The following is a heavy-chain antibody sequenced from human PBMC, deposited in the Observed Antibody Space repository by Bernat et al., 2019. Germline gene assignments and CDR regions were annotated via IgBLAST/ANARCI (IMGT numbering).Heavy chain of an antibody. J-gene: IGHJ4*02. CDR1: GFTFSSYA. CDR3: ARESGSYLKYYFDY. CDR2: ISYDGSNK. D-gene: IGHD1-26*01. Sequence: QVQLVESGGGVVQPGRSLRLSCAASGFTFSSYAMHWVRQAPGKGLEWVAVISYDGSNKYYADSVKGRFTISRDNSKNTLYLQMNSLRAEDTAVYYCARESGSYLKYYFDYWGQGTLVTVSS. V-gene: IGHV3-30-3*01.